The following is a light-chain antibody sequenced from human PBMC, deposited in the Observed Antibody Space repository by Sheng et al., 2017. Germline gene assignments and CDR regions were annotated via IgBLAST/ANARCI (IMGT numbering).Light chain of an antibody. J-gene: IGKJ4*01. V-gene: IGKV3-15*01. CDR3: QQYDKWPLT. CDR2: GAS. Sequence: EIVMTQSPATLSLSPGERATLSCRASQSVSSNVAWYQQKPGLAPRLLIYGASSRATGFPARLSGSGSGTEFTLTISSLQSEDFAVYYCQQYDKWPLTFGGGDQGGDQT. CDR1: QSVSSN.